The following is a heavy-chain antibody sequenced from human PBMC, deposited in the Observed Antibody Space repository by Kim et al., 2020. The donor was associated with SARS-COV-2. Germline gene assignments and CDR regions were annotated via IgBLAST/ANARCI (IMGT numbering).Heavy chain of an antibody. CDR3: ARFPARDCRGGCYGLDV. Sequence: GGSLRLSCVASGFTFSDYVMNWVRQAPGQGLEWVSFISGDGSSTYYINSVKGRFTISRDNSRNTVYLQMNSLRAEDTAKYYCARFPARDCRGGCYGLDVWGQGTTVTVSS. V-gene: IGHV3-23*01. D-gene: IGHD2-15*01. CDR2: ISGDGSST. CDR1: GFTFSDYV. J-gene: IGHJ6*02.